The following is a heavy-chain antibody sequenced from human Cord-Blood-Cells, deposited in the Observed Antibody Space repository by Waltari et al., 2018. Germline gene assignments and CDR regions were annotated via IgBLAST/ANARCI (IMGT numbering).Heavy chain of an antibody. CDR3: ARVPVLRFLEWLLDY. V-gene: IGHV1-2*02. D-gene: IGHD3-3*01. CDR2: INPNSGGK. J-gene: IGHJ4*02. Sequence: QVQLVQSGAEVKKPGASVKVSCQASGYTFTGYYMHWVRPAPGQGLEWMGWINPNSGGKNYAQKFQGRVTMTRDTSISTAYMELSRLRSDDTAVYYCARVPVLRFLEWLLDYWGQGTLVTVSS. CDR1: GYTFTGYY.